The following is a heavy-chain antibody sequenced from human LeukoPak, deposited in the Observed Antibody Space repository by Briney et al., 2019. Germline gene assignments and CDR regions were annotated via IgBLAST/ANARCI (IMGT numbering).Heavy chain of an antibody. D-gene: IGHD1-26*01. J-gene: IGHJ4*02. V-gene: IGHV3-7*01. CDR2: IKQDGSER. CDR3: ARDKVVGATFFDY. CDR1: GFTFSSYW. Sequence: GGSLRLSCAASGFTFSSYWMSWVRQAPGKGLEWVANIKQDGSERYYVDSVRGRFTISRDNAKNSLYLQMNSLRAEDTAVYYCARDKVVGATFFDYWGQGTLVTVSS.